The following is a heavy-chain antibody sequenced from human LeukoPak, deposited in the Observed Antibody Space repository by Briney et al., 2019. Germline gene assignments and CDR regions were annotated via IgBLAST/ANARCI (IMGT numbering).Heavy chain of an antibody. Sequence: SETLSLTCTVSGGSISSYYWSWIRQPPGKGLEWIGYIYYSGSTNYNPSLKSRVTISVDTSKNQFSLKLSSVTAADTAVYYCARGTYVDTAMGHYAFDIWGQGTMVTVSS. V-gene: IGHV4-59*08. CDR3: ARGTYVDTAMGHYAFDI. J-gene: IGHJ3*02. CDR1: GGSISSYY. D-gene: IGHD5-18*01. CDR2: IYYSGST.